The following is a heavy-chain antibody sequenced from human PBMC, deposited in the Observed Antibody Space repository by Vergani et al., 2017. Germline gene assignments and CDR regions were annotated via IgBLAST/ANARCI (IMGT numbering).Heavy chain of an antibody. Sequence: QVQLEESGGGLVKPGGSLRLSCAASGFTFSDYYMSWIRQAPGKGLEWVSYISSSGSTIYYADSVKGRFTISRDNAKNSLYLQMNSLRAEDTAVYYCARERPEYCSSTSCYYYYYMDVWGKGTTVTVSS. J-gene: IGHJ6*03. CDR1: GFTFSDYY. D-gene: IGHD2-2*01. V-gene: IGHV3-11*01. CDR2: ISSSGSTI. CDR3: ARERPEYCSSTSCYYYYYMDV.